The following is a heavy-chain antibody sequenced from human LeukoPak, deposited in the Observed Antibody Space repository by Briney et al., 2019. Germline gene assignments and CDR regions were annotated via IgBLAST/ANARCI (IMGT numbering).Heavy chain of an antibody. CDR1: GFTFSHYA. CDR3: ARARNGTLKY. Sequence: PGGSLRLSCAASGFTFSHYAMHWVRQAPGKGLEWVAVISYDGSHQYYADSVKGRLTISRDNSRHTLFLQMNSLRAEDTAVYYCARARNGTLKYWGQGTLVTVSS. D-gene: IGHD1-26*01. J-gene: IGHJ4*02. CDR2: ISYDGSHQ. V-gene: IGHV3-30*01.